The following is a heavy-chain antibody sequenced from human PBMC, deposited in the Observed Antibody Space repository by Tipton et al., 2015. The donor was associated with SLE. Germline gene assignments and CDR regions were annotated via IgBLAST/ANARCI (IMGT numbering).Heavy chain of an antibody. Sequence: SLRLSCAASGFTFTDYSINWVRQAPGKGLEWVSSISSTAIYMFYADSLKGRFSISRDNDKNSVFLQMRSLRPEDTGVYYCARGLRADFVDYWGQSALVTVSS. CDR1: GFTFTDYS. D-gene: IGHD2-21*02. V-gene: IGHV3-21*03. CDR2: ISSTAIYM. J-gene: IGHJ4*02. CDR3: ARGLRADFVDY.